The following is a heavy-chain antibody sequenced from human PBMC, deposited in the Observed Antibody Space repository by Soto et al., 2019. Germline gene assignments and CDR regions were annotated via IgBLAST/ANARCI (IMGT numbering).Heavy chain of an antibody. CDR2: INHSGST. CDR3: ARNRDDYGAQNWFDP. CDR1: GGAFSGYY. V-gene: IGHV4-34*01. Sequence: PSETLSLTCAVYGGAFSGYYWSWIRQPPGKGLEWIGEINHSGSTNYNLSLKSRVTISVDTSKNQFSLKLSSVTAADTAVYYCARNRDDYGAQNWFDPWGQGTLVTVSS. J-gene: IGHJ5*02. D-gene: IGHD4-17*01.